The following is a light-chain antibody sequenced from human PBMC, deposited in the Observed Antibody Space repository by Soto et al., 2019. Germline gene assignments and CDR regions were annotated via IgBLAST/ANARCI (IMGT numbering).Light chain of an antibody. Sequence: EIVLTQSPGTLSLSPGERATLSCRASQSVSSSYLAWYQQKPGLAPRLLIFGASSRATGIADRFSGSGSVTDFTLTISRLEPEDFAVYYFQQYGSSPYTFGPGTKLEIK. CDR3: QQYGSSPYT. V-gene: IGKV3-20*01. CDR1: QSVSSSY. J-gene: IGKJ2*01. CDR2: GAS.